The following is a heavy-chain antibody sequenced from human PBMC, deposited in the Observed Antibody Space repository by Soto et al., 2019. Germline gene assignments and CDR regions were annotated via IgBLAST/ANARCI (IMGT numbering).Heavy chain of an antibody. D-gene: IGHD5-12*01. CDR2: IYYSGST. J-gene: IGHJ6*03. Sequence: SETLSLTCTVSGGSISSSSYYWGWIRQPPGKGLEWIGSIYYSGSTYYNPSLKSRVTISVDTSKNQFSLKLSSVTAADTAVYYCARRRYGGPYYYYYYMDVWGKGTTVTVSS. V-gene: IGHV4-39*01. CDR3: ARRRYGGPYYYYYYMDV. CDR1: GGSISSSSYY.